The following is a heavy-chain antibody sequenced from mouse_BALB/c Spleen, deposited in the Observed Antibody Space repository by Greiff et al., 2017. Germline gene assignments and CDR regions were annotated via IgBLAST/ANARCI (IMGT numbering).Heavy chain of an antibody. CDR2: ISSGGSYT. CDR1: GFTFSSYA. J-gene: IGHJ2*01. V-gene: IGHV5-9-4*01. CDR3: AREGNGNYFDY. Sequence: DVHLVESGGGLVKPGGSLKLSCAASGFTFSSYAMSWVRQSPEKRLEWVAEISSGGSYTYYPDTVTGRFTISRDNAKNTLYLEMSSLRSEDTAMYYCAREGNGNYFDYWGQGTTLTVSS. D-gene: IGHD2-1*01.